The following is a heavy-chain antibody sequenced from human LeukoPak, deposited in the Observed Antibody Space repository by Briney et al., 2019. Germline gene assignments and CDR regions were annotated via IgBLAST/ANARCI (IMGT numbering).Heavy chain of an antibody. J-gene: IGHJ4*02. CDR3: TREEGTDYGDYYLWFDY. V-gene: IGHV3-49*03. D-gene: IGHD4-17*01. Sequence: PGGSLRLSCTASGFTFGDYAMSWFRQAPGKGLEWVGFIRSKAYGGTTEYAASVKGRFTISRDDSKSIAYLQMNSLKTEDTAVYYCTREEGTDYGDYYLWFDYWGQGTLVTVSS. CDR2: IRSKAYGGTT. CDR1: GFTFGDYA.